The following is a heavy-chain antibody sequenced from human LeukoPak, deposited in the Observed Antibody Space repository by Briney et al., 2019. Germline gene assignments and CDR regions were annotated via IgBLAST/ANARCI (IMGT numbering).Heavy chain of an antibody. CDR2: VKSKVDGETA. D-gene: IGHD2-2*01. J-gene: IGHJ4*02. CDR3: TTRGYCCGPGCYSDY. CDR1: GLSFRNAW. Sequence: GGSLRLSCRASGLSFRNAWMNWVRQAPGKGLEWVGRVKSKVDGETAEYAALVKGRFNISRDDSKKTLYLEMNSLEVEDTAVYYCTTRGYCCGPGCYSDYWGQGTLVTVSS. V-gene: IGHV3-15*07.